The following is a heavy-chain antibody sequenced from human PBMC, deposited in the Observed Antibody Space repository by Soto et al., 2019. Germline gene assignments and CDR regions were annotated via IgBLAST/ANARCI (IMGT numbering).Heavy chain of an antibody. CDR1: GGSISSSNW. D-gene: IGHD2-15*01. J-gene: IGHJ3*02. V-gene: IGHV4-4*02. Sequence: SETLSLTCAVSGGSISSSNWWSWVRQPPGKGLEWIGEIYHSGSTNYNPSLKSRVTISVDKSKNQFSLKLSSVTAADTAVYYCARDKNGGNDAFDIWGQGTMVTVSS. CDR3: ARDKNGGNDAFDI. CDR2: IYHSGST.